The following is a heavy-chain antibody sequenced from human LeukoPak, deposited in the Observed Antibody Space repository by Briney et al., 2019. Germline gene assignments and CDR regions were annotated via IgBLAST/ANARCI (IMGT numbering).Heavy chain of an antibody. Sequence: GGSLRLSCAASGFTFSSYDMHWVRQATGKGLEWVSAIGSAGDTYYPDSVKGRFTISRENAKNSLYLQMNSLRAGDTAVYYCARGAYSSGSYYYYYGMDVWGQGTTVTVSS. D-gene: IGHD6-19*01. J-gene: IGHJ6*02. CDR2: IGSAGDT. CDR1: GFTFSSYD. CDR3: ARGAYSSGSYYYYYGMDV. V-gene: IGHV3-13*04.